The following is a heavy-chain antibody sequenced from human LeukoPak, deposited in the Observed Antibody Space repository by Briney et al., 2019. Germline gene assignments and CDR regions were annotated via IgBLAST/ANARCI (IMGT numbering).Heavy chain of an antibody. Sequence: SETLSLTCTVSGGFISRSSYYWTWLRQPPGKTLVWIGNVFHTGSTSYRPSLQSRVIVSVDTPKNQFSLKLTSVTAADTAVYYCARLSTAPDFDSWGQGILVTVSS. CDR2: VFHTGST. CDR3: ARLSTAPDFDS. V-gene: IGHV4-39*01. CDR1: GGFISRSSYY. J-gene: IGHJ4*02.